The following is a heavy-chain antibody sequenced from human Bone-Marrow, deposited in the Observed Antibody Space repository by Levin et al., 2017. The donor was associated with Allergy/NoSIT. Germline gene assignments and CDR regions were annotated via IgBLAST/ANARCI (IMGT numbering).Heavy chain of an antibody. CDR2: ISSSSSYI. CDR1: GFTFSSYS. J-gene: IGHJ1*01. V-gene: IGHV3-21*01. Sequence: PGGSLRLSCAASGFTFSSYSMNWVRQAPGKGLEWVSSISSSSSYIYYADSVKGRFTISRDNAKNSLYLQMNSLRAEDTAVYYCARDTMVRGVIGAYFQHWGQGTLVTVSS. CDR3: ARDTMVRGVIGAYFQH. D-gene: IGHD3-10*01.